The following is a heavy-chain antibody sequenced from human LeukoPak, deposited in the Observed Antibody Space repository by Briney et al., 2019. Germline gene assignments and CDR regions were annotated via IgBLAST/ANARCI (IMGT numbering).Heavy chain of an antibody. CDR1: GFTFSSYA. J-gene: IGHJ4*02. Sequence: GGSLRLSCAASGFTFSSYAMSWVRQAPGKGLEWVSYISSSGSTIYYADSVKGRFTISRDNAKNSLYLQMNSLRAEDTAVYYCARGSEMATIFSFDYWGQGTLVTVSS. D-gene: IGHD5-24*01. CDR3: ARGSEMATIFSFDY. CDR2: ISSSGSTI. V-gene: IGHV3-48*04.